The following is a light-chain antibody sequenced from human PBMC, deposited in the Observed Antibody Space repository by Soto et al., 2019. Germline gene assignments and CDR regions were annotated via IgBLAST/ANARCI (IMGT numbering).Light chain of an antibody. CDR3: QQSSDIPYT. J-gene: IGKJ2*01. CDR1: QTISSY. CDR2: AAS. V-gene: IGKV1-39*01. Sequence: DIQMTQSPSSLSASVGDRVTITCRASQTISSYLNWYQQHPGKAPKLLIYAASSLQSGVPSRFSGSRSGTDFTLTISSLQPEDFATYYCQQSSDIPYTFGQGTKLEIK.